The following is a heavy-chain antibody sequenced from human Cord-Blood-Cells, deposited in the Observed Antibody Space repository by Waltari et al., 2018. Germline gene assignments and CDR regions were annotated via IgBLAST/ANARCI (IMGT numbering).Heavy chain of an antibody. CDR3: ARHEIGANHAFDI. CDR1: GGSISSSSYY. CDR2: TYYSGNT. J-gene: IGHJ3*02. D-gene: IGHD1-26*01. Sequence: QLQLQESGPGLVKPSETLSLTCTVSGGSISSSSYYWGWIRQPPGKGLEWIGGTYYSGNTYSNPSLKMRVTISVDTSKNQFSLKLSSVTAADTAVYYCARHEIGANHAFDIWGQGTMVTVSS. V-gene: IGHV4-39*01.